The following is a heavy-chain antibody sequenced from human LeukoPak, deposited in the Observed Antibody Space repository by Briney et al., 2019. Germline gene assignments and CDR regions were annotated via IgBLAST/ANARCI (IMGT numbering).Heavy chain of an antibody. Sequence: PGGSLRLSCAASGFTFSSYWMHWVRQAPGKGLVWVSRINSDGSSTSYADSVKGRFTISRDNAKNTLYLQMNSLRAEDSAVYYCATDREGDPSAYYLVGGQGTLITVSS. CDR3: ATDREGDPSAYYLV. J-gene: IGHJ4*02. CDR2: INSDGSST. V-gene: IGHV3-74*01. D-gene: IGHD3-22*01. CDR1: GFTFSSYW.